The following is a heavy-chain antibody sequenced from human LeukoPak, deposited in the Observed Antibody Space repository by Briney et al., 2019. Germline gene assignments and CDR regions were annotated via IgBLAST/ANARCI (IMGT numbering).Heavy chain of an antibody. CDR2: ISYDGSNK. V-gene: IGHV3-30-3*01. Sequence: GGSLRLSCAASGFTFSSYAMPWVRQAPGKGLEWVAVISYDGSNKYYADSVKGRFTISRDNSKNTLYLQMNSLRAEDTAVYYCARVLLTYYYDSSSDYWGQGTLVTVSS. D-gene: IGHD3-22*01. J-gene: IGHJ4*02. CDR1: GFTFSSYA. CDR3: ARVLLTYYYDSSSDY.